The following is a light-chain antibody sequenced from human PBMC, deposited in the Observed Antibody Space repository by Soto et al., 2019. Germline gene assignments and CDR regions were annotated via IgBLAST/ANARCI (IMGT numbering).Light chain of an antibody. J-gene: IGKJ2*01. Sequence: EIVLTQSPATLSLSPGERATLSCRASQSVSSYLAWYQQKPGQAHRLLIYDASTRATGIPARFSGSRSGTAFTLTISSLEPEDFAVESCQRRSNWPSYTFGQGTKLEIK. V-gene: IGKV3-11*01. CDR3: QRRSNWPSYT. CDR2: DAS. CDR1: QSVSSY.